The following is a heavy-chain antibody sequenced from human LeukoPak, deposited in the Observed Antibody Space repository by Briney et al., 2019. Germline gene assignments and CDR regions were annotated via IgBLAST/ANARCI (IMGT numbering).Heavy chain of an antibody. V-gene: IGHV4-59*01. D-gene: IGHD6-13*01. CDR2: IYYSGST. CDR1: GGSISSYY. Sequence: TSSETLSLTCTVSGGSISSYYWSWIRQPPGKGLEWIGYIYYSGSTNYNPSLKSRVTISVDTSKNQFSLKLSSVTAADTAVYYCARAQYSSRWYRTPDAFDIWGQGTMVTVSS. CDR3: ARAQYSSRWYRTPDAFDI. J-gene: IGHJ3*02.